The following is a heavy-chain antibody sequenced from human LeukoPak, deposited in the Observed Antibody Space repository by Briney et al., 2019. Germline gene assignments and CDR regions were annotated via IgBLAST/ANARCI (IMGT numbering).Heavy chain of an antibody. CDR1: GFTFSSYA. D-gene: IGHD6-6*01. Sequence: GGSLRLSCAASGFTFSSYAMHWVRQAPGKGLEWVAVISYDGSNKYYADSVKGRFTISRDNSKNTLYLQMNSLRAEDTAVYYCAKGDSSSEWYFDLWGRGTLVTVSS. J-gene: IGHJ2*01. CDR2: ISYDGSNK. CDR3: AKGDSSSEWYFDL. V-gene: IGHV3-30-3*01.